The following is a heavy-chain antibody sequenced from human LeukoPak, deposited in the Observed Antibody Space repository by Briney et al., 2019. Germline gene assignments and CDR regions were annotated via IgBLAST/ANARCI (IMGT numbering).Heavy chain of an antibody. V-gene: IGHV3-49*04. J-gene: IGHJ4*02. CDR2: IRSKPYGGTT. CDR3: TTGSATGTGSGY. Sequence: GGSLSLSCTAAAFSAGVYVMSWVRQAPGRWRGWVGFIRSKPYGGTTEYAASVKGRFIISRNDSKTIDYLQMNRLKSEETAVYYCTTGSATGTGSGYWGQGTLVTVSS. D-gene: IGHD6-13*01. CDR1: AFSAGVYV.